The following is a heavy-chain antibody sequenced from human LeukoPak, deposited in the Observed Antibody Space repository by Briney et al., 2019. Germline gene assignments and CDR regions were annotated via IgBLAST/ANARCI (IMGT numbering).Heavy chain of an antibody. Sequence: SETLSLTCAVYGGSFSGYYWSWIRQPPGKGLEWIGEINHSGSTNYNPSLKSRVTISVDTSKNQFSLKLSSVTAADTAVYYCARISMVRGPTGGFNWFDPWGQGTLVTVSS. CDR2: INHSGST. D-gene: IGHD3-10*01. V-gene: IGHV4-34*01. J-gene: IGHJ5*02. CDR3: ARISMVRGPTGGFNWFDP. CDR1: GGSFSGYY.